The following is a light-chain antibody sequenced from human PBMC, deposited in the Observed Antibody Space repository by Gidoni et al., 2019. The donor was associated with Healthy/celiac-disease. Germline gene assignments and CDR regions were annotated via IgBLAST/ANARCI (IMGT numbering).Light chain of an antibody. J-gene: IGLJ2*01. Sequence: SYELTQPPSVSVPPGQTASITCSGDKLGDKYACWYQQKPGQSPALVIYQDSKRPSGIPERFSGSNSGNTATLTISGTQAMDEADYYCQAWDSSTDVVFGGGTKLTVL. CDR3: QAWDSSTDVV. V-gene: IGLV3-1*01. CDR1: KLGDKY. CDR2: QDS.